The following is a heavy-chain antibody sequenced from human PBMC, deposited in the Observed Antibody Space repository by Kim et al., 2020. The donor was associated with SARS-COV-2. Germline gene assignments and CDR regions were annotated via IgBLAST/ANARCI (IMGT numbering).Heavy chain of an antibody. V-gene: IGHV3-23*01. Sequence: GGSLRLSCAASGFTFSSYAMSWVRQAPGKGLEWVSAISCSGGSTYYADSVKGRFTISRDNSKNTLYLQMNSLRAEDTAVYYCAVRYYYESSSAAFDFWGQGTMVTVSS. CDR3: AVRYYYESSSAAFDF. D-gene: IGHD3-22*01. CDR1: GFTFSSYA. J-gene: IGHJ3*01. CDR2: ISCSGGST.